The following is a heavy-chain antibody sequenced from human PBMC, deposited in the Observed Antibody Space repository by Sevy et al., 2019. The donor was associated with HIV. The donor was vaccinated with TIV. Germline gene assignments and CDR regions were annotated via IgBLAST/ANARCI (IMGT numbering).Heavy chain of an antibody. Sequence: GESLKISCVASGFTLNNYWMHWVRLAPGKGLEWVANINQDGGVTYYVDSVRGRFTISRDNGRNLVFLQMNSLRVDDTALYFCVRAIAKDGSFWGQGTLVTVSS. V-gene: IGHV3-7*01. CDR1: GFTLNNYW. J-gene: IGHJ4*02. D-gene: IGHD6-13*01. CDR2: INQDGGVT. CDR3: VRAIAKDGSF.